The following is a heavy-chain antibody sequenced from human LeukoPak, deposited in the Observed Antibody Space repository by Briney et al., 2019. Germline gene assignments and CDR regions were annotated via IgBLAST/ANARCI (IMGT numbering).Heavy chain of an antibody. J-gene: IGHJ4*02. V-gene: IGHV3-23*01. Sequence: PGGSLRLSCAASGFTFSSYAMGWVRQAPGKGLEWVSAITASGDNTYYADSVKGRLTISRDNSKNTLYPQMNSLRAEDTAVYYCAKGNGYSYGRYYFDYWGQGTLVTVSS. D-gene: IGHD5-18*01. CDR3: AKGNGYSYGRYYFDY. CDR1: GFTFSSYA. CDR2: ITASGDNT.